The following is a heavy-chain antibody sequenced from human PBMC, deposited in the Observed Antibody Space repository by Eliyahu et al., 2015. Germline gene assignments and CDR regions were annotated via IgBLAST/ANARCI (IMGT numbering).Heavy chain of an antibody. Sequence: QVQLQESGPGLVKPSETLSLTCTVSGCSXSSYYWSXIRQPXGKGLEWIGRIYASGSTNYNPSLRSRVAMSLDTSKSHLSLSLNSVTAADTAVYYCAKDGGYCTGGTCLRSWGQGTLVTVSS. J-gene: IGHJ5*02. CDR2: IYASGST. V-gene: IGHV4-4*07. CDR3: AKDGGYCTGGTCLRS. D-gene: IGHD2-15*01. CDR1: GCSXSSYY.